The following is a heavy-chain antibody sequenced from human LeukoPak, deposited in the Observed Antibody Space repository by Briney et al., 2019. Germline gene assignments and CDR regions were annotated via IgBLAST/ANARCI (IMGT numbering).Heavy chain of an antibody. CDR1: GFTFSSYW. CDR3: ARGSVDCSSTSCYSVDV. Sequence: PGGSLRLSCAASGFTFSSYWMSWVRQAPGKGLEWIGRIYTSGSTNYNPSLKSRVTISVDTSKNQFSLKLSSVTAADTAVYYCARGSVDCSSTSCYSVDVWGQGTLVTVSS. D-gene: IGHD2-2*01. CDR2: IYTSGST. J-gene: IGHJ4*02. V-gene: IGHV4-4*07.